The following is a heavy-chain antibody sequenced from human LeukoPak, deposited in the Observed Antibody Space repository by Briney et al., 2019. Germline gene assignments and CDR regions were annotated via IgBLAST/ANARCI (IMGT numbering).Heavy chain of an antibody. Sequence: GGSLRLSCAASGFTFSNAWMNWVRQAPGKGLEWVAFIRYDGGSKYYADSVKGRFTISRDNSKNMLYLQMDSLRAEDTAVYYCAKDFDAFEIWGLGTMVTVSS. CDR3: AKDFDAFEI. CDR1: GFTFSNAW. CDR2: IRYDGGSK. J-gene: IGHJ3*02. V-gene: IGHV3-30*02.